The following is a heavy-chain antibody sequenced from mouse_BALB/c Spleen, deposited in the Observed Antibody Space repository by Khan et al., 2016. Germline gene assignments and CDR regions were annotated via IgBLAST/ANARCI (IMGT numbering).Heavy chain of an antibody. J-gene: IGHJ1*01. V-gene: IGHV9-2-1*01. Sequence: QIQLVQSGPELKKPGETVKISCKATGYTFTDYSMHWVKQAPGKGLKWMGWINTETGEPTYADDFKGRFAFSLETSASTAYLQINNLKNEDTATXFCDPIYSGYDDGYFDVWGAGTTVTVSS. CDR2: INTETGEP. CDR1: GYTFTDYS. CDR3: DPIYSGYDDGYFDV. D-gene: IGHD2-2*01.